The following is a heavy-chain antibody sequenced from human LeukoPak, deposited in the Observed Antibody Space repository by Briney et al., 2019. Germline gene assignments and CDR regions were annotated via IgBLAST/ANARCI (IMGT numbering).Heavy chain of an antibody. CDR2: INHSGST. J-gene: IGHJ4*02. CDR1: GGSFSGYY. V-gene: IGHV4-34*01. D-gene: IGHD4-23*01. CDR3: ARGGGKTPPIDY. Sequence: PSETLSLACAVYGGSFSGYYWSWIRQPPGKGLEWIGEINHSGSTNYNPSLKSRVTISVDTSKNQFSLKLSSVTAADTAVYYCARGGGKTPPIDYWGQGTLVTVSS.